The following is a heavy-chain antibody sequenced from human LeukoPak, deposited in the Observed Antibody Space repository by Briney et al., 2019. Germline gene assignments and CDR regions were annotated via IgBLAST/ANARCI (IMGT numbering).Heavy chain of an antibody. CDR3: ARDDTGTDHNYYGMDV. D-gene: IGHD1/OR15-1a*01. CDR2: VSGGGGNT. Sequence: GGSLRLSCAASGFTFSNYALNWVRQAPARGLEWVSTVSGGGGNTYYADSVKGRFTISRDNAKNSLYVQMNSLRAEDTAVYYCARDDTGTDHNYYGMDVWGQGTTVTVSS. CDR1: GFTFSNYA. V-gene: IGHV3-23*01. J-gene: IGHJ6*02.